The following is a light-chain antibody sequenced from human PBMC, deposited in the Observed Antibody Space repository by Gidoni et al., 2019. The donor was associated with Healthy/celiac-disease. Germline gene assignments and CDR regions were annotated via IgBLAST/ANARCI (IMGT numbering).Light chain of an antibody. V-gene: IGKV3-20*01. Sequence: EIVLTQSPGTLSLSPGERATLSCRANQSVSSSYLAWYQQKPGQAPRLLIYGASSRATGIPDRFSGSGSGTDFTLTISRLEPEDFAVYYCQQYGSSPTWTFGQGTKVEIK. J-gene: IGKJ1*01. CDR1: QSVSSSY. CDR3: QQYGSSPTWT. CDR2: GAS.